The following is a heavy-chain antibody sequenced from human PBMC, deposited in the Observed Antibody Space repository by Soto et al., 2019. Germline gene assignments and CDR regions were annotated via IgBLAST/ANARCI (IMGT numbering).Heavy chain of an antibody. CDR1: GFTFSSYA. D-gene: IGHD2-2*01. Sequence: QVQLVESGGGVVQPGRSLRLSCAASGFTFSSYAMHWVRQAPGKGLEWVAVISYDGSNKYYADSVKGRFTISRDNSKNTLYLQMNSLRAEDTAVYYCARDFPLVVVVPVDLVMGGMDVWGQGTTVTVSS. V-gene: IGHV3-30-3*01. CDR2: ISYDGSNK. J-gene: IGHJ6*02. CDR3: ARDFPLVVVVPVDLVMGGMDV.